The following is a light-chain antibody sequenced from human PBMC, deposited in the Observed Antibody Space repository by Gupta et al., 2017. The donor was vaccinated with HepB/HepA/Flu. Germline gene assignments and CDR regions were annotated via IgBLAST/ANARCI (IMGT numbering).Light chain of an antibody. V-gene: IGKV3-15*01. CDR2: GAS. CDR1: QSVSSN. CDR3: QQYANWPPWT. J-gene: IGKJ1*01. Sequence: EILMRQSPATLSVSSVERATLSCRASQSVSSNLAWYQQKRGQAPRLLIYGASTRATGIPARFSGSGSGTEFTLTISSLQSEDFAVYYCQQYANWPPWTFGQGTKVEIK.